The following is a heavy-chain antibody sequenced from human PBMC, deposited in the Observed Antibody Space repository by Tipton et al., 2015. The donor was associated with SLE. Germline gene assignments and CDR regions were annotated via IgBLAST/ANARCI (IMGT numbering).Heavy chain of an antibody. V-gene: IGHV1-2*07. CDR2: INPSSGDT. CDR3: GRICSSNSCYVGAFDV. Sequence: QLVQSGAEVRKPGASVKVSCKASGLTFSGYYIHWVRQAPGQGLEWMGWINPSSGDTNYAHKFQDRVTLTRDTSISTAYMELSSLTSDDTAVYFCGRICSSNSCYVGAFDVWGQGTMVMVSS. D-gene: IGHD2-2*01. J-gene: IGHJ3*01. CDR1: GLTFSGYY.